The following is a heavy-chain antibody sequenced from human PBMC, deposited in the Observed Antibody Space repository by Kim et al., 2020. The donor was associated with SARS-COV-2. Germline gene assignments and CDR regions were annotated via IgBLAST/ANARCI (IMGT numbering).Heavy chain of an antibody. CDR3: ARAGLPYYYYYYMDV. CDR1: GYTFTSYY. Sequence: ASVKVSCKASGYTFTSYYMHWVRQAPGQGLEWMGIINPSGGSTSYAQKFQGRVTMTRDTSTSTVYMELSSLRSEDTAVYYCARAGLPYYYYYYMDVWGKGTTVTVSS. J-gene: IGHJ6*03. CDR2: INPSGGST. V-gene: IGHV1-46*01.